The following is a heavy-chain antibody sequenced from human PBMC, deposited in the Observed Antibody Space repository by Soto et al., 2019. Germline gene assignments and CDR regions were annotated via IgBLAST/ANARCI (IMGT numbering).Heavy chain of an antibody. CDR3: AKGSRSPMDYYDSSGYSDFDY. V-gene: IGHV3-23*01. Sequence: PGGSLRLSCAASGFTFSSYAMSWVRQAPGKGLEWVSAISGSGGSTYYADSVKGRFTISRDNSKNTLYLQMNSLRAEDTAVYYCAKGSRSPMDYYDSSGYSDFDYWGQGTLVTVSS. J-gene: IGHJ4*02. D-gene: IGHD3-22*01. CDR1: GFTFSSYA. CDR2: ISGSGGST.